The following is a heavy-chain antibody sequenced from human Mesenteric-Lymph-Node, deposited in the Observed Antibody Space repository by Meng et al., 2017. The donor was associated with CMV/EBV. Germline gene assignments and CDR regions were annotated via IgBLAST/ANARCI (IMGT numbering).Heavy chain of an antibody. CDR3: AIPSSTSWQWGFDY. Sequence: GGSLRLSCKGSGYSFTSYWIGWVRQMPGKGLEWMGIIYPGDSDTRYSPSFQGQVTISADKSISTAYLQWSSLKASDTAMYYCAIPSSTSWQWGFDYWGQGTLVTVSS. J-gene: IGHJ4*02. CDR2: IYPGDSDT. V-gene: IGHV5-51*01. CDR1: GYSFTSYW. D-gene: IGHD2-2*01.